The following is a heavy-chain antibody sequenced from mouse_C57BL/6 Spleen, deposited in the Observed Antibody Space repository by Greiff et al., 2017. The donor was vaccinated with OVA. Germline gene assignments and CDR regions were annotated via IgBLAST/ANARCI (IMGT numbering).Heavy chain of an antibody. J-gene: IGHJ4*01. D-gene: IGHD2-3*01. CDR3: ARSSYDGYSYYYAMDY. CDR2: INPYNGGT. CDR1: GYTFTDYY. Sequence: VQLQQSGPVLVKPGASVKMSCKASGYTFTDYYMNWVKQSHGKSLEWIGVINPYNGGTSYNQKFKGKATLTVDKSSSTAYMELNSLTSEDSAVYYCARSSYDGYSYYYAMDYWGQGTSVTVSS. V-gene: IGHV1-19*01.